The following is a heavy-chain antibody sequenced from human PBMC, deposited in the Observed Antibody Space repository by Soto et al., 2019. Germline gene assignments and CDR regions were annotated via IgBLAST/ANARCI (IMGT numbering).Heavy chain of an antibody. CDR1: GVSIRNFA. V-gene: IGHV1-69*04. Sequence: GASVKVSCKPSGVSIRNFAINWVRQAPGHGLEWMGRIVPSRRRTNYARKFQGRVTMTRDTSTSTVYMELSSLRSEDTAVYYCARDSGTALDYWGQGTLVTVSS. CDR2: IVPSRRRT. CDR3: ARDSGTALDY. D-gene: IGHD6-13*01. J-gene: IGHJ4*02.